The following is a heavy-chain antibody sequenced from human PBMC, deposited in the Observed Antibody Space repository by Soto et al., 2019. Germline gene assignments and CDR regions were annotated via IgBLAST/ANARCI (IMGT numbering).Heavy chain of an antibody. Sequence: KPSETLSLTCAVYGRSFSGYYWSWIRQPPGKGLEWIGEINHSGSTNYNPSLKSRVTISVDTSKNQFSLKLSSVTAADTAVYYCARGPAANDYWGQGTLVTVSS. D-gene: IGHD2-2*01. CDR3: ARGPAANDY. CDR2: INHSGST. V-gene: IGHV4-34*01. CDR1: GRSFSGYY. J-gene: IGHJ4*02.